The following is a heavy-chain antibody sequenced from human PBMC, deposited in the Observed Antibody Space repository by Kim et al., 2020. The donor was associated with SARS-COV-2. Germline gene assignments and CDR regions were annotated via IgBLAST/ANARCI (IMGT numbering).Heavy chain of an antibody. CDR3: ARDLGYGSGIDDAFDI. J-gene: IGHJ3*02. CDR2: IYYSGST. CDR1: GGSISSYY. D-gene: IGHD3-10*01. Sequence: SETLSLTCTVSGGSISSYYWSWIRQPPGKGLEWIGYIYYSGSTNYNPSLKSRVTISVDTSKNQFSLKLSSVTAADTAVYYCARDLGYGSGIDDAFDIWGQGTMVTVSS. V-gene: IGHV4-59*01.